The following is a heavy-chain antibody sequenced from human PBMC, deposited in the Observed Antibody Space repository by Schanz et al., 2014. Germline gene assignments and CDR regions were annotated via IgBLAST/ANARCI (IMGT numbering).Heavy chain of an antibody. Sequence: QVQLVESGGGVVQPGRSLRLSCAAYGFTLSSYAMHWVRQAPGKGLEWVAVIWSDGSGKYYADSVKGRFTISRENAKNSLYLQMNSLRAGDTAVYYCARRTDWNLHYWGQGALVTVSS. CDR2: IWSDGSGK. CDR3: ARRTDWNLHY. CDR1: GFTLSSYA. V-gene: IGHV3-33*08. D-gene: IGHD1-1*01. J-gene: IGHJ4*02.